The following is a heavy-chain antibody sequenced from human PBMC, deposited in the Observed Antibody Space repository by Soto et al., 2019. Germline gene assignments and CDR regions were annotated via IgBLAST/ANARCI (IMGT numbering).Heavy chain of an antibody. Sequence: GGSLRLSCAASGFTFSSYAMSWVRQAPGKGLEWVSAISGSGGSTYYADSVKGRFTISRDNSKNTLYLQMNSLRAEDTAVYYCAKDFGPRTIFGVVTHWGACWGQGTLVTVSS. CDR3: AKDFGPRTIFGVVTHWGAC. J-gene: IGHJ4*02. CDR2: ISGSGGST. CDR1: GFTFSSYA. D-gene: IGHD3-3*01. V-gene: IGHV3-23*01.